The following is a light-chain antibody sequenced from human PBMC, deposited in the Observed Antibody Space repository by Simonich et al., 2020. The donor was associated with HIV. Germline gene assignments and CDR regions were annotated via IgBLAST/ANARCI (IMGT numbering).Light chain of an antibody. J-gene: IGKJ4*01. CDR3: QQYNSLWVT. Sequence: DIQMTQSPSTLSASVGDRVTITGRASQSISSWLAWYQQKPGKAPKLLIYKAASLESGVPSRFSGSGSGTEFTLTISSLQPDDFATYYCQQYNSLWVTFGGGTKVEIK. CDR2: KAA. CDR1: QSISSW. V-gene: IGKV1-5*03.